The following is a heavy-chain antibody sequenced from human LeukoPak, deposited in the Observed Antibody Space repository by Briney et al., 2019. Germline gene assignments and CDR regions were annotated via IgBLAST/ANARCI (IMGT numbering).Heavy chain of an antibody. J-gene: IGHJ4*02. Sequence: GESLRLSCAASGFNFVNYDMHWVRQAPGKGLEWVGFIQYDGSKTQYVDSVKGRFTVSRGNRKNTVSLQMNSLRPEDTAIYYCANKVFPWGQGTLVIVSS. V-gene: IGHV3-30*02. CDR3: ANKVFP. D-gene: IGHD5/OR15-5a*01. CDR2: IQYDGSKT. CDR1: GFNFVNYD.